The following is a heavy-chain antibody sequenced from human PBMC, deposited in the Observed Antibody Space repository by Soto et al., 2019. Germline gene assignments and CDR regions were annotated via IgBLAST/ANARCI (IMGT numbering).Heavy chain of an antibody. CDR3: ARGTSSDY. D-gene: IGHD1-7*01. Sequence: TLSLTCTVSGRSISSGGYYWNWIRQRPGRGLEWIGNIFYSGSPSYNPSLKSRVNISLDTSKNQFSLRLTSVTAADTAVYYCARGTSSDYWGQGTLVTVSS. CDR2: IFYSGSP. J-gene: IGHJ4*02. V-gene: IGHV4-31*03. CDR1: GRSISSGGYY.